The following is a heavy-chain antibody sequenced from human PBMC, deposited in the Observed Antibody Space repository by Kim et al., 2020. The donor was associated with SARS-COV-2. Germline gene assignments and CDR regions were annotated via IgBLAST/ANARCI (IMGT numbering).Heavy chain of an antibody. J-gene: IGHJ4*02. CDR3: AREVVTGNGGLKY. V-gene: IGHV3-30*07. Sequence: DSVKGRFTISRAHAKNSLYLQRKSLRDEDTAVYYCAREVVTGNGGLKYWGQGTLVTVSS. D-gene: IGHD2-21*02.